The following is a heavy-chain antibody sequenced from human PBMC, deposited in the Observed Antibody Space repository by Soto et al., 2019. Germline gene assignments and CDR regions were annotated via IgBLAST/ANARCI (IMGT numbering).Heavy chain of an antibody. Sequence: ASVKVSCKASGYTFTSYGISWVRQAPGQGLEWMGWISAYNGNTNYAQKLQGRVTMTTDTSTSTAYMELRSLRSDDTAVYYCARVVLNCGGDCYSAPTSPLDYWGQGTLLTVSS. CDR1: GYTFTSYG. J-gene: IGHJ4*02. D-gene: IGHD2-21*02. V-gene: IGHV1-18*01. CDR3: ARVVLNCGGDCYSAPTSPLDY. CDR2: ISAYNGNT.